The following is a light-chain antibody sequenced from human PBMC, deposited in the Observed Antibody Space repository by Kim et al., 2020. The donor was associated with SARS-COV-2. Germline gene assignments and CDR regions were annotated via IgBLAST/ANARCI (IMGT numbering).Light chain of an antibody. J-gene: IGKJ4*01. CDR3: QQASSFPLT. V-gene: IGKV1-12*01. CDR1: QAISSW. Sequence: ASVGDRVTITCRASQAISSWLAWYQQKPGKDPNLLIYAASSLQSGVPSRFSGSGSETNFTLTISSLQPEDFATYYCQQASSFPLTFGGGTKVDIK. CDR2: AAS.